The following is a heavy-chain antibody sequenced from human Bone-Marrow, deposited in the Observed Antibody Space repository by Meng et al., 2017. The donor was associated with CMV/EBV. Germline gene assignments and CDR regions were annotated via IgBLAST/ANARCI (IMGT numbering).Heavy chain of an antibody. V-gene: IGHV5-51*01. CDR2: IYPGDSDT. Sequence: KVSCKGSGYSFTSYWIGWVRQMPGKGLEWMGIIYPGDSDTRYSPSFQGQVTISADKSISTAYLQWSSLKASDTAMYYCARHRSRVVPAAPYYYYGMDVWGQGTTVTVSS. J-gene: IGHJ6*02. CDR3: ARHRSRVVPAAPYYYYGMDV. D-gene: IGHD2-2*01. CDR1: GYSFTSYW.